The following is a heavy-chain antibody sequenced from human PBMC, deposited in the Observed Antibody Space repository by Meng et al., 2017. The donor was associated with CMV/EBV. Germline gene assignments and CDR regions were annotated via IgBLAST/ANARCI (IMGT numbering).Heavy chain of an antibody. CDR1: GYTFTGYY. D-gene: IGHD1-26*01. CDR3: ARTPSYSGSQRPFDY. V-gene: IGHV1-2*02. Sequence: HVHLGQPGAEVKKPGASVKASCKASGYTFTGYYMHWVRQAPGQGLEWMGWINPNSGGTNYAQKFQGRVTMTRDTSISTAYMELSRLRSDDTAVYYCARTPSYSGSQRPFDYWGQGTLVTVSS. J-gene: IGHJ4*02. CDR2: INPNSGGT.